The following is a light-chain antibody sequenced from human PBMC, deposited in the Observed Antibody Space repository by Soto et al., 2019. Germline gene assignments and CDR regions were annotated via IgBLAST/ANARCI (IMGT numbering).Light chain of an antibody. J-gene: IGKJ1*01. CDR1: QSVSNY. Sequence: DIQMTQYQSSLSASVGDIVTITCRASQSVSNYLHWYQQKPGKAPNLLIYDASTLQSGVQSRFSGSGSGTDFTLTIRSLQREDFATYYCKQSYYNPTFGQGTKVDIK. CDR3: KQSYYNPT. V-gene: IGKV1-39*01. CDR2: DAS.